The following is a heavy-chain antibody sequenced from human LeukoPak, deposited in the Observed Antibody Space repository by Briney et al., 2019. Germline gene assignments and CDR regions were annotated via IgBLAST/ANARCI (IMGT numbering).Heavy chain of an antibody. D-gene: IGHD2-2*01. CDR2: ISGYNDNT. J-gene: IGHJ5*02. Sequence: ASVKVSCNASGYTFTIYGSSWVRHAPGQGLEWMRWISGYNDNTNYAQKLQGRVTMTTDTSTSTAYMELRSLRSDDTAVYYCARVLRYCSSTSCYCWFAPWGQGPLVTVSS. CDR1: GYTFTIYG. CDR3: ARVLRYCSSTSCYCWFAP. V-gene: IGHV1-18*01.